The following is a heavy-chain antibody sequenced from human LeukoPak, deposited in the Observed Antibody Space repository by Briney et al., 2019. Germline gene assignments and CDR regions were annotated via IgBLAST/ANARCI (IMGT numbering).Heavy chain of an antibody. J-gene: IGHJ4*02. CDR2: IYNNENT. CDR3: ARGPRSADWYSIDY. V-gene: IGHV4-4*07. CDR1: GGSISPYY. D-gene: IGHD3-9*01. Sequence: PSETLSLTCTVSGGSISPYYWSWIRQPAGKGLEWIGRIYNNENTNYNASLKSRVTISVDTSKNQFSLRLSSVTAADTAVYYCARGPRSADWYSIDYWGQGTLVTASS.